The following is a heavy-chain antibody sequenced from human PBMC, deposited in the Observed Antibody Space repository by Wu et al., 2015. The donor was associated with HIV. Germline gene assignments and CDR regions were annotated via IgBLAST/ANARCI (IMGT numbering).Heavy chain of an antibody. J-gene: IGHJ5*02. CDR2: INPNSGGT. CDR3: AGSETRGRLDP. D-gene: IGHD1-1*01. V-gene: IGHV1-2*02. CDR1: TGYY. Sequence: QVQLVQSGAEVKKPGASVKVSCKASTGYYIHWVRQAPGQGLEWMGWINPNSGGTNYAQKFQGRVTMTKDTSISTAYMELSRLRSDDTAVYYCAGSETRGRLDPWGQGTLVIVSS.